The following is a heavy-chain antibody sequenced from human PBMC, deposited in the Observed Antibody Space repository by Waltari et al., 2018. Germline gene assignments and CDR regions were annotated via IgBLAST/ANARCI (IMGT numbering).Heavy chain of an antibody. CDR3: AKHRSSGWENFDY. CDR2: LRYDGSNK. Sequence: QVQLVESGGGVVQPGGSLRLSCAASGFTFSSYGMHWVRQAPGKGLGLVAFLRYDGSNKYYADSVKGRFTISRDNSKNTRYLQMNSLRAEDTAVYYCAKHRSSGWENFDYWGQGTLVTVSS. V-gene: IGHV3-30*02. D-gene: IGHD6-19*01. CDR1: GFTFSSYG. J-gene: IGHJ4*02.